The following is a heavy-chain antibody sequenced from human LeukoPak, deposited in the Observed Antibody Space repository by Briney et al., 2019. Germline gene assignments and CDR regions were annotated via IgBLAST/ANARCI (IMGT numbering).Heavy chain of an antibody. CDR2: IYYSGST. CDR3: ARTEGYYFDY. Sequence: SETLSLTCTVSGGSISSYYWSWIRQPPGKGLEWIGYIYYSGSTKCNPSLKSRVTISVDTSKNQFSLKLSSVTAADTAVYYCARTEGYYFDYWGQGTLVTVSS. J-gene: IGHJ4*02. CDR1: GGSISSYY. V-gene: IGHV4-59*01.